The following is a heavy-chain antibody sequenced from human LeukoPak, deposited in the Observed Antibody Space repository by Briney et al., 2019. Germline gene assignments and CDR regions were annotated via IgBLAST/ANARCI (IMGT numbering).Heavy chain of an antibody. CDR1: AFTFSSYS. CDR2: ISSSSSYI. Sequence: GGSLSFSCAASAFTFSSYSMNWLRQAPGQGLEWVSSISSSSSYIYYADSVKGRFTISRDNAKNSLYLQMNSLRAEDTAVYYCAKASFGDYWGQGTLVTVSS. J-gene: IGHJ4*02. D-gene: IGHD3-16*01. CDR3: AKASFGDY. V-gene: IGHV3-21*01.